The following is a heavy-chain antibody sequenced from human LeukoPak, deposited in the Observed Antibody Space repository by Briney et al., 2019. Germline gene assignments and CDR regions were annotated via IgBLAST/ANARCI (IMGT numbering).Heavy chain of an antibody. Sequence: PGGSLRLSCAASGFTFSSYSMNWVRQAPGKELEWDSFISSSSSYIYYADSVKGRFTISRDNSKNTVYLQMSSLRAEDTAVYYCARTGYNYGTPLNYWGQGTLVTVSS. V-gene: IGHV3-21*04. CDR1: GFTFSSYS. CDR2: ISSSSSYI. J-gene: IGHJ4*02. CDR3: ARTGYNYGTPLNY. D-gene: IGHD5-18*01.